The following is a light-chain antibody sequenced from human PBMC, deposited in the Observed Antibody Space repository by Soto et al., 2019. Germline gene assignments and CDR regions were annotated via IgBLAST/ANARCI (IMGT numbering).Light chain of an antibody. CDR2: GNS. CDR3: QSYDRSLSGSV. J-gene: IGLJ2*01. V-gene: IGLV1-40*01. CDR1: SFNIGAGYD. Sequence: QSVLTQPPSVSGAPGQRVTISCTGSSFNIGAGYDVHWYQQLPGTAPKLLIYGNSNRPSGVPYRFSGSKSATSASLAITGLQAEDEADYYCQSYDRSLSGSVFGGGTKLTVL.